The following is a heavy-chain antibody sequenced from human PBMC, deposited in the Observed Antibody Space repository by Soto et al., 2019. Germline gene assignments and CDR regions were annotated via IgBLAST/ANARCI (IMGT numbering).Heavy chain of an antibody. Sequence: GAALKISCKGSEYSFSTYWIAWVRQMPGKGLEWMGIIYPGDSDTRYSPSFQGQVTITANKYISTAHLRWSSRKTSDTTIYYCAGQILHYGSSSTNNYYYGLDVWGQGTTVTVSS. CDR1: EYSFSTYW. J-gene: IGHJ6*02. V-gene: IGHV5-51*01. CDR2: IYPGDSDT. CDR3: AGQILHYGSSSTNNYYYGLDV. D-gene: IGHD3-10*01.